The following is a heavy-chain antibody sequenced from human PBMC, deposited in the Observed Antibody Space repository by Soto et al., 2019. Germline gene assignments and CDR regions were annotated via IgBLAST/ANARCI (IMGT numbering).Heavy chain of an antibody. J-gene: IGHJ4*02. Sequence: EGSLRLSCAASGFTFSSYSMNWVRQAPGKGLEWVSSISSSSSYIYYADSVKGRFTISRDNAKNSLYLQMNSLRAEDTAVYYCARENSRRGAVTLFDYWGQGTLVTVSS. D-gene: IGHD3-10*01. V-gene: IGHV3-21*01. CDR1: GFTFSSYS. CDR2: ISSSSSYI. CDR3: ARENSRRGAVTLFDY.